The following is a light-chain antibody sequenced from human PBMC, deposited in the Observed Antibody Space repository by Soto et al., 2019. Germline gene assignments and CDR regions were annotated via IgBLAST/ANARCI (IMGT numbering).Light chain of an antibody. CDR1: SSNIGATYH. CDR3: QSYDSSLSGSV. CDR2: GNS. Sequence: QPVLTQPPSVSGAPGQRVTISCTGSSSNIGATYHVHWYQQLPGTAPKLLIYGNSNRSSGVPDRFSGSKSGTSASLAITGLQAEDEADYYCQSYDSSLSGSVFGGGTKLTVL. J-gene: IGLJ3*02. V-gene: IGLV1-40*01.